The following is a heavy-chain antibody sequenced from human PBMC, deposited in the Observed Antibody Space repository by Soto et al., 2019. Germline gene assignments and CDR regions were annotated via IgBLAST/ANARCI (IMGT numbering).Heavy chain of an antibody. V-gene: IGHV4-30-4*01. CDR1: GDSISNLDYF. CDR2: IYKSATT. J-gene: IGHJ5*01. D-gene: IGHD7-27*01. CDR3: ARGRYCLTGRCFPNWFDS. Sequence: PSQTLSLTCSVSGDSISNLDYFWAWIRQPPGQALEYIGYIYKSATTYYNPSFESRVAISVDTSKSQFSLNVTSVTAADTAVYFCARGRYCLTGRCFPNWFDSWRQGSLDTVTS.